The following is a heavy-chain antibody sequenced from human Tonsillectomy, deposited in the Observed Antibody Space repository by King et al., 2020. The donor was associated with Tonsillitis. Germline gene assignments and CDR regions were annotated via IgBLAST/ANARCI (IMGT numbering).Heavy chain of an antibody. D-gene: IGHD3-10*02. Sequence: VQLVESGGGVVQPGRSLRLSCAASGFTFSSYAMHWVRQAPGKGLEWVAIISYDGCTKYYADSVKGRFTISRDNSRITLYLQMNSLRAEDSAVYYCARDYVYDRAYWGQGTLVTVSS. CDR2: ISYDGCTK. CDR3: ARDYVYDRAY. J-gene: IGHJ4*02. V-gene: IGHV3-30-3*01. CDR1: GFTFSSYA.